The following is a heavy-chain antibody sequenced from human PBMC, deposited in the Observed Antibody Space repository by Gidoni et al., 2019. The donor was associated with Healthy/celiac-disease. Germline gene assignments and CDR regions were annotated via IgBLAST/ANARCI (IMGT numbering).Heavy chain of an antibody. CDR1: GGTFSSYA. Sequence: QAPLVQSGAEVKKPASSVKVSCKASGGTFSSYAISWVRQAPGQGLAWMGGIIPIFGTANYAQKFQGRVTITADESTSTAYMELSSLRSEDTALYYCARESIAARPNWFDPWGQGTLVTVSS. CDR3: ARESIAARPNWFDP. CDR2: IIPIFGTA. D-gene: IGHD6-6*01. V-gene: IGHV1-69*01. J-gene: IGHJ5*02.